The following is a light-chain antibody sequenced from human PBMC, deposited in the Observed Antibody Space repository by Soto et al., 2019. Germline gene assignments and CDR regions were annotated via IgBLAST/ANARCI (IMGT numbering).Light chain of an antibody. V-gene: IGLV1-47*02. CDR1: GSNIGPNY. CDR2: NND. J-gene: IGLJ3*02. Sequence: QAVVTQPPSASGTPGQRVTMSCSGSGSNIGPNYVYWFQQFPGTAPKLLIYNNDQRPSGVPDRFSGSKSGTSAFLDISGLRSEDEADYYCAAWDDSLSGRVFGGGTKVTVL. CDR3: AAWDDSLSGRV.